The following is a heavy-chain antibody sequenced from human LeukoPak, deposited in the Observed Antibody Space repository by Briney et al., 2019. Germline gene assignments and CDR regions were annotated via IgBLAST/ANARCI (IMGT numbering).Heavy chain of an antibody. Sequence: ASVKVSCKASGYTFTSYGISWVRQAPGQGLEWMGWISAYNGNTNYAQKLQGRVTMTTDTSTSTAYMELRSLRSDDTAVYYCARNGYSSSWYESNFDYWGQGTLVTVSS. D-gene: IGHD6-13*01. V-gene: IGHV1-18*01. CDR1: GYTFTSYG. CDR2: ISAYNGNT. CDR3: ARNGYSSSWYESNFDY. J-gene: IGHJ4*02.